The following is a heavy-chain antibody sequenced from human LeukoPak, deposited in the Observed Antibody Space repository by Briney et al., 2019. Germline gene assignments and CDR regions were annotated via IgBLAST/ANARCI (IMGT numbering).Heavy chain of an antibody. CDR2: LFPGDSDT. CDR1: GYSFTSYW. CDR3: ARQAVPAAIYGGYMDV. Sequence: GESLKISCKGSGYSFTSYWIGWLRQMPGKDLEWMGILFPGDSDTRYSPSFQVQVTISADKSISPAYLQLSSLKASDTAMYYCARQAVPAAIYGGYMDVWGKGTTVTVSS. D-gene: IGHD2-2*02. J-gene: IGHJ6*03. V-gene: IGHV5-51*01.